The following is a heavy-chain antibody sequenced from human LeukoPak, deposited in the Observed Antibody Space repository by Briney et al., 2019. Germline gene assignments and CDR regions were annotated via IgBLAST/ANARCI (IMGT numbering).Heavy chain of an antibody. D-gene: IGHD4-17*01. CDR2: IYYSGRT. CDR3: ARRYGDYGFGYFDY. CDR1: AGSITSSSYY. Sequence: SETLSLTCTVSAGSITSSSYYWGWIRQPPGKGLEWIGTIYYSGRTYYNPSLKSRVTISVDTSKSQFSLNLSSVTAADTAVYYCARRYGDYGFGYFDYWGQGTLVTVSS. J-gene: IGHJ4*02. V-gene: IGHV4-39*01.